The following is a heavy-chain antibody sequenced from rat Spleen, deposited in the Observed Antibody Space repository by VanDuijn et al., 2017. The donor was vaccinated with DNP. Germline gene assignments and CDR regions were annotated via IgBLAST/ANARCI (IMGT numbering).Heavy chain of an antibody. V-gene: IGHV3-1*01. Sequence: EVQLQESGPGLVTPSQSLSLTCSVTGYSITSNYWGWIRKFPGNKMEWMAYISYSGSTGYNPSLRSRISITRDTSKNQFFLQLNSVTTEDTATYYCARSDIGTTPGWFAYWGQGTLVTVSS. CDR1: GYSITSNY. CDR2: ISYSGST. D-gene: IGHD1-5*01. CDR3: ARSDIGTTPGWFAY. J-gene: IGHJ3*01.